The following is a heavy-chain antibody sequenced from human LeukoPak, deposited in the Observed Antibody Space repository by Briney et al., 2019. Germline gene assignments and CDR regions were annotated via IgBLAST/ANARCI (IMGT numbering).Heavy chain of an antibody. CDR1: GGSISTYY. CDR2: IYYSGNT. J-gene: IGHJ3*02. CDR3: ARATLWRTGTPGQAVDI. Sequence: SETPSLTCTVSGGSISTYYWSWIRQPPGKGLEWIGYIYYSGNTNYNPSLKSRVTISVDTSKNQFSLKLSSVTAADTAVYYCARATLWRTGTPGQAVDIWGQGTMVTVSS. D-gene: IGHD1/OR15-1a*01. V-gene: IGHV4-59*01.